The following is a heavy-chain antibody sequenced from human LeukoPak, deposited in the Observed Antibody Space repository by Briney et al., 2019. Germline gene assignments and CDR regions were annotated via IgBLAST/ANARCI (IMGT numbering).Heavy chain of an antibody. CDR1: GFTFSSYA. D-gene: IGHD3-3*01. J-gene: IGHJ4*02. CDR2: IRYDGSNK. Sequence: GGSLRLSCAASGFTFSSYAMHWVRQAPGKGLEWVAFIRYDGSNKYYADSVKGRFTISRDNSKNTLYLQMNSLRAEDTAVYYCAKGTGRDDFWSGYFNYWGQGTLVTVSS. V-gene: IGHV3-30*02. CDR3: AKGTGRDDFWSGYFNY.